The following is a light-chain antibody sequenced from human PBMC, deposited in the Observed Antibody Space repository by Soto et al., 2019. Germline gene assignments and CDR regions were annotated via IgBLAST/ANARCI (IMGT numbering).Light chain of an antibody. Sequence: VLTQPPSVSGAPGQRVTISCTGSSSNIGVGYEVHWYQQLPGTPPKLLIYGNTNRPSGVPDRFSGSKSGTSASLAITGLQAEDEADYYCQSYDSSLSGYVFGTGTKVTVL. CDR2: GNT. CDR3: QSYDSSLSGYV. CDR1: SSNIGVGYE. J-gene: IGLJ1*01. V-gene: IGLV1-40*01.